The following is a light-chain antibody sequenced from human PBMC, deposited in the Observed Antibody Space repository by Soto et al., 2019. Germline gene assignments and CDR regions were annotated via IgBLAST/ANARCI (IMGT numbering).Light chain of an antibody. CDR2: AAS. Sequence: AIRMTQSPSSLSASTGDRVTITCRASQGISNYLVWYQQKPGKAPKVLIHAASTLQRGVSSRFTGSELGKDFILPFSGLNPKDFATFNFQQYYTSPWPLGQGTKVEF. CDR1: QGISNY. V-gene: IGKV1-8*01. CDR3: QQYYTSPWP. J-gene: IGKJ1*01.